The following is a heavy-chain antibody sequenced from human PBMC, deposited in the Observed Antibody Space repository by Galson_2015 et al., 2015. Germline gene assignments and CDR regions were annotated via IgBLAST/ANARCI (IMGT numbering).Heavy chain of an antibody. CDR1: GYTFTGYY. CDR2: INPNSGGT. V-gene: IGHV1-2*04. Sequence: SVKVSCKASGYTFTGYYMHWVRQAPGQGLEWMGWINPNSGGTNYAQKFQGWVTMTRDTSISTAYMELSRLRSDDTAVYYCARDRSSGWPYDYYYYGMDVWGQGTTVTVSS. CDR3: ARDRSSGWPYDYYYYGMDV. D-gene: IGHD6-19*01. J-gene: IGHJ6*02.